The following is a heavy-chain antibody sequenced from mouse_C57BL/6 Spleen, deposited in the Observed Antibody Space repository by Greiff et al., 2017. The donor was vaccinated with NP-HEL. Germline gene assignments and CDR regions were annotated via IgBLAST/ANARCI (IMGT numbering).Heavy chain of an antibody. V-gene: IGHV1-58*01. CDR2: IYIGNGYT. CDR3: AKGYGNYGGYLDY. Sequence: VQLQESGAELVRPGSSVKMSCKTSGYTFTSYGINWVKQRPGQGLEWIGYIYIGNGYTEYNEKFKGKATLTSDTSSSTAYMQLSSLTSEDSAIYFCAKGYGNYGGYLDYWGQGTTLTVSS. J-gene: IGHJ2*01. D-gene: IGHD2-1*01. CDR1: GYTFTSYG.